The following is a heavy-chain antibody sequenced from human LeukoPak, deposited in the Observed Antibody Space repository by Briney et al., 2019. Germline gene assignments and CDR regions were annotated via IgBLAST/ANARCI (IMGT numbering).Heavy chain of an antibody. J-gene: IGHJ3*02. V-gene: IGHV3-23*01. CDR2: ISGSSGGT. CDR3: AKVLRLDAFDI. CDR1: GFTFSSYA. Sequence: GGSLRLSCAASGFTFSSYAMSWVRQAPGKGLEWVSTISGSSGGTYYADSVKGRFTISRDNSKNTLYLQMNSLRAEDTAVYYCAKVLRLDAFDIWGQGTMVTVSS. D-gene: IGHD3-3*01.